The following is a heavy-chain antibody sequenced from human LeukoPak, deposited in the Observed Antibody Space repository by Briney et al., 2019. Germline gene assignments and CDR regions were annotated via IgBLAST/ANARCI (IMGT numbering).Heavy chain of an antibody. D-gene: IGHD3-9*01. CDR3: ASGKPNYVILPGAFDI. V-gene: IGHV5-51*01. CDR2: IYPGDSDT. CDR1: GYSFTSYW. J-gene: IGHJ3*02. Sequence: GESLKISCKGSGYSFTSYWIGWVRQMPGKGLEWMGIIYPGDSDTRYSPSFQGQVTISDDKSISTAYLQWSSLKASDTAMYYCASGKPNYVILPGAFDIWGQGTMVTVSS.